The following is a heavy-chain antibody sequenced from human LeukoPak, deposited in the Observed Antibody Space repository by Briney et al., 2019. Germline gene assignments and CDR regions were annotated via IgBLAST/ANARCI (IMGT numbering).Heavy chain of an antibody. Sequence: GGSLRLSCAASEFAFSDYFMHWVRQSPEKGLVWVSDIHPHGRYAAYADSVRGRFTISRDDAKNTLYLQMNSLTSEDTAVYYCVRGTNDWKGLDYWGQGTLVTASS. J-gene: IGHJ4*02. V-gene: IGHV3-74*03. CDR1: EFAFSDYF. CDR2: IHPHGRYA. D-gene: IGHD1-1*01. CDR3: VRGTNDWKGLDY.